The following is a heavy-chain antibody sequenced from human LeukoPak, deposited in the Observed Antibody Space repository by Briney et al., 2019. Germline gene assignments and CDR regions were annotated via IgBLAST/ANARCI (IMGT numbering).Heavy chain of an antibody. D-gene: IGHD3-3*01. CDR1: GFTVSSNY. Sequence: GGSLRLSCAASGFTVSSNYMSWVRQAPGKGLEWVSVIYSGGSTYYADSVKGRFTISRHNSKNTLYLQMDSLRDEDTAVYYCARGDFWSGYYTGLYWGQGTLVTVSS. CDR2: IYSGGST. CDR3: ARGDFWSGYYTGLY. J-gene: IGHJ4*02. V-gene: IGHV3-53*04.